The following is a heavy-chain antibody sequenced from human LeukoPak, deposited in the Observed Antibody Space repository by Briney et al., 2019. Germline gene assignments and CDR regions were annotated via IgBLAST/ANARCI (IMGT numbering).Heavy chain of an antibody. Sequence: PGGSLRLSCAASGFTVSSNYMSWVRQAPGKGLEGVSVIYSGGSTYYADSVKGRFTISRHNSKNTLYLQMNSLRAEDTAVYYCARDRRVMGYSYGYYYYGMDVWGQGTTVTVSS. V-gene: IGHV3-53*04. CDR2: IYSGGST. CDR1: GFTVSSNY. J-gene: IGHJ6*02. CDR3: ARDRRVMGYSYGYYYYGMDV. D-gene: IGHD5-18*01.